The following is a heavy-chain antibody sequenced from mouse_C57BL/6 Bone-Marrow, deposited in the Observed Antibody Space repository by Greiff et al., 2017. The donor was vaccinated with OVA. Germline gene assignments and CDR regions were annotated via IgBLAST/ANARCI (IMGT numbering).Heavy chain of an antibody. CDR2: IWSDGST. D-gene: IGHD6-1*01. J-gene: IGHJ2*01. CDR1: GFSLTSYG. V-gene: IGHV2-6-1*01. Sequence: VKLVESGPGLVAPSQSLSITCTVSGFSLTSYGVHWVRQPPGKGLEWLVVIWSDGSTTYNSALKSRLSISKDNSKSQVFIKMNRLQTDDTAVYYGAKHAASGYYFDYWGQGTTLTVSS. CDR3: AKHAASGYYFDY.